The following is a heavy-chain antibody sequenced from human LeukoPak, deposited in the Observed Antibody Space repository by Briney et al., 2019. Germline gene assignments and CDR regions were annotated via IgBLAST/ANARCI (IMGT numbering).Heavy chain of an antibody. CDR3: AASYSSGFPEIDY. CDR1: GGSVSSANFY. D-gene: IGHD6-19*01. V-gene: IGHV4-61*01. Sequence: SGTLSLTCTVSGGSVSSANFYWSWIRQPPGKGLEWIAYIFYSGSTNYNPSLKSRVTMSVDTSKNQFSLKLSSVTAADTAFYYCAASYSSGFPEIDYWGQGTLVTVSS. J-gene: IGHJ4*02. CDR2: IFYSGST.